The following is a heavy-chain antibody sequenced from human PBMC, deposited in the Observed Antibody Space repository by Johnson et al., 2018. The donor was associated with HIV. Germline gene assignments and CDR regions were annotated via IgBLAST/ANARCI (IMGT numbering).Heavy chain of an antibody. Sequence: VQLVESGGGLVQPARSLRLSCAASGFTFGDYAMHWVRQAPGKGLEWVSGISWNSGSVDYVDSVKGRFTISRDNAKNSLYLQMNSLRAEDMAVYYCARDRGFFSLRARGAFDIWGQGTMVTVSS. CDR3: ARDRGFFSLRARGAFDI. V-gene: IGHV3-9*03. CDR2: ISWNSGSV. D-gene: IGHD2/OR15-2a*01. J-gene: IGHJ3*02. CDR1: GFTFGDYA.